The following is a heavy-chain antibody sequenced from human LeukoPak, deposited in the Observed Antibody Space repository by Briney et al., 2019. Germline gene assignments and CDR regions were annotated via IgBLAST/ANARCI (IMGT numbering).Heavy chain of an antibody. J-gene: IGHJ4*02. CDR2: INTDGSST. Sequence: PGGSLRLSCAASEFTFSSYWMHWVRQAPGKGLVWVSRINTDGSSTSYADSVKGRFTISRDNAKNTLYLQMNSLRDEDTAVYYCARESLGFDYWGQGTLVTVSS. CDR3: ARESLGFDY. CDR1: EFTFSSYW. V-gene: IGHV3-74*01.